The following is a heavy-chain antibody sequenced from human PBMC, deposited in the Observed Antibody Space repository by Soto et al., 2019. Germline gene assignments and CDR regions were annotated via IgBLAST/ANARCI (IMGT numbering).Heavy chain of an antibody. CDR3: TKDGRFDSDGSLYYYYYGMDV. CDR1: GFTFNNYG. J-gene: IGHJ6*02. CDR2: ISNDGSNK. V-gene: IGHV3-30*18. Sequence: LRLSCAASGFTFNNYGMNWVRQAPGKGLEWVAIISNDGSNKYYIESVRGRFTISRDNSKNKLFLQMNSLRVEDTAVYFCTKDGRFDSDGSLYYYYYGMDVWGQGTTVTVSS. D-gene: IGHD2-15*01.